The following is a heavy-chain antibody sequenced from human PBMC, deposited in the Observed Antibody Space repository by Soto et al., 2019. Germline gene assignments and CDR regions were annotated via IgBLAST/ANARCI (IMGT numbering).Heavy chain of an antibody. D-gene: IGHD5-18*01. CDR2: ISAYNGNT. Sequence: ASVKVSCKASGYTFTSYGISWVRQAPGQGLEWMGWISAYNGNTNYAQKLQGRVTMTTDTSTSTAYMELRSLRSDDTAVYYCARDLDTAMAAYGDYGGDYWGQGTLVTVSS. V-gene: IGHV1-18*01. CDR1: GYTFTSYG. CDR3: ARDLDTAMAAYGDYGGDY. J-gene: IGHJ4*02.